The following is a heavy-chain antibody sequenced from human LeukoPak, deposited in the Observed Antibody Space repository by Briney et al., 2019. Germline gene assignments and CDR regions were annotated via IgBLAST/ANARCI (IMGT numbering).Heavy chain of an antibody. J-gene: IGHJ4*02. CDR2: ISYDGSNK. Sequence: PGGSLRLSCAASGFTFSSYGMHWVRQAPGKGLEWVAVISYDGSNKYYADSVKGRFTISRDNSKNTLYLQMNSLRAEDTAVYYCAKEGGPWIQVHFGYWGQGTLVTVSS. CDR1: GFTFSSYG. D-gene: IGHD5-18*01. CDR3: AKEGGPWIQVHFGY. V-gene: IGHV3-30*18.